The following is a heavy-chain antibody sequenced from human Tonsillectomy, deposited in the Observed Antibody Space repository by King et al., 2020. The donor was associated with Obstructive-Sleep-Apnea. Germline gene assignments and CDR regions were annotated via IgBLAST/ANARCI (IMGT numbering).Heavy chain of an antibody. J-gene: IGHJ5*02. CDR3: ARSDYFGSGKFDP. CDR1: GYRFATYW. V-gene: IGHV5-51*01. Sequence: VQLVESGTEVKKPGESLKISCKGSGYRFATYWIAWVRQMPGKGLEWVGIGFPGDSDTRYSPSFQGQVTISVDESLSTASLQWSSLKASDSATYYCARSDYFGSGKFDPWGQGTLVTVSS. D-gene: IGHD3-10*01. CDR2: GFPGDSDT.